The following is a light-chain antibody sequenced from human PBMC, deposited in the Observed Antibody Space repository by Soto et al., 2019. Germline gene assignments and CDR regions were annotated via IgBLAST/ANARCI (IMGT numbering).Light chain of an antibody. V-gene: IGKV1-12*02. CDR1: QIIGSW. CDR3: QQANSFPFT. CDR2: AAS. Sequence: DIQMTQSPSSVSASIGDRVTITCRASQIIGSWLAWYQQKPGIAPTLLIYAASSLQSGVPPRFSGSGSGSDFTLTITSLQAEDSATDYCQQANSFPFTFGPGTKVDIK. J-gene: IGKJ3*01.